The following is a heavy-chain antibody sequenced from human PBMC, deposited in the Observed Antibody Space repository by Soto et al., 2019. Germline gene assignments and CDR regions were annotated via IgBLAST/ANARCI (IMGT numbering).Heavy chain of an antibody. CDR3: ARDSSRYGDYVLWDFDY. Sequence: QVQLVESGGGVVQPGRSLRLSCAASGFTFSSYAMHWVRQAPGKGLEWVAVISYDGSNKYYADSVKGRFTISRDNSKNTLYLQMNSLRAEDTAVYYCARDSSRYGDYVLWDFDYWGQGTLVTVSS. D-gene: IGHD4-17*01. J-gene: IGHJ4*02. CDR2: ISYDGSNK. CDR1: GFTFSSYA. V-gene: IGHV3-30-3*01.